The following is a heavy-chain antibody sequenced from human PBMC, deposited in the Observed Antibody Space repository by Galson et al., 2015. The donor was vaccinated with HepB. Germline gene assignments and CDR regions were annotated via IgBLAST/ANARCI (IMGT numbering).Heavy chain of an antibody. Sequence: ETLSLTCTVSGGSISSYYWSWIRQPPGKGLEWIGYIYYSGSTNYNPSLKSRVTISVDTSKNQFSLKLSSVTAADTAVYYCARRFYGAPEDYWGQGTLVTVSS. CDR1: GGSISSYY. D-gene: IGHD1-14*01. J-gene: IGHJ4*02. CDR3: ARRFYGAPEDY. CDR2: IYYSGST. V-gene: IGHV4-59*08.